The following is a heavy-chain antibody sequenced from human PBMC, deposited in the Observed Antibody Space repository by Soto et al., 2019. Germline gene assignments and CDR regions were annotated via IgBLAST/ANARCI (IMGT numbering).Heavy chain of an antibody. CDR1: GGSISSYY. V-gene: IGHV4-59*01. CDR2: IYYSGST. J-gene: IGHJ4*02. D-gene: IGHD3-16*01. CDR3: AREMITFGGVIFDY. Sequence: KASETLSLTCTVSGGSISSYYWSWIRQPPGKGLEWIGYIYYSGSTNYNPSLKSRVTISVDTSKNQFSLKLSSVTAADTAVYYCAREMITFGGVIFDYWGQGTLVTVSS.